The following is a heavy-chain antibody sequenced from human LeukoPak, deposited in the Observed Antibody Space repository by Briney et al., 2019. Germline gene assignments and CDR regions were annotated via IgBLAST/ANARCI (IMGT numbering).Heavy chain of an antibody. CDR1: GFTFSNYY. CDR2: INVDGSVK. D-gene: IGHD1-26*01. J-gene: IGHJ6*03. V-gene: IGHV3-7*01. Sequence: GGSLRLSCATSGFTFSNYYMSWVRQAPGKGLEWVANINVDGSVKYYVDSVKGRFTISRDNAKSSLYLQMNSLRAEDTAVYFCARPFWDRYSMDVWGKGTTVTVSS. CDR3: ARPFWDRYSMDV.